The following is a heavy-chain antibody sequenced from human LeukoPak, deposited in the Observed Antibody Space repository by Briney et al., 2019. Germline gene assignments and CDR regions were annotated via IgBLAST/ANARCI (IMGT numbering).Heavy chain of an antibody. Sequence: SETLSLTCTVSGYSISSSYYWSWIRQPPGKGLEWIGYIYYSGSTNYNPSLKSRVTISVDTSKNQFSLKLSSVTAADTAVYYCARLSRDGYNLVDYWGQGTLVTVSS. V-gene: IGHV4-61*01. J-gene: IGHJ4*02. CDR2: IYYSGST. D-gene: IGHD5-24*01. CDR1: GYSISSSYY. CDR3: ARLSRDGYNLVDY.